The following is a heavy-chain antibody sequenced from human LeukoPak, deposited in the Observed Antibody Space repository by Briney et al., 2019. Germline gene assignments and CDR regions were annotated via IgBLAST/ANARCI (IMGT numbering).Heavy chain of an antibody. CDR1: GYRFSSYW. D-gene: IGHD3-10*01. Sequence: GESVKISCQGSGYRFSSYWIGWVRQMPGKGLEWMGTMYPGDSDTRYSPSFQGQVTMSVDKSITTAYLEWSGLKASDTAMYYCARDYGSGSGNWFDAWGPGTLVTVSS. CDR2: MYPGDSDT. V-gene: IGHV5-51*01. CDR3: ARDYGSGSGNWFDA. J-gene: IGHJ5*02.